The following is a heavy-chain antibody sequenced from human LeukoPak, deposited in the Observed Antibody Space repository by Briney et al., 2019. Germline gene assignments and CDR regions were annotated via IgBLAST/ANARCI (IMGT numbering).Heavy chain of an antibody. Sequence: SVEVSCKASGGTFSSYAISWVRQAPGQGLEWMGRIIPIFGIANYAQKFQGRVTITADKSTSTAYMELSSLRSEDTAVYYCASLGSAAVAGLGTDYWGQGTLVTVSS. CDR1: GGTFSSYA. D-gene: IGHD6-19*01. V-gene: IGHV1-69*04. CDR2: IIPIFGIA. CDR3: ASLGSAAVAGLGTDY. J-gene: IGHJ4*02.